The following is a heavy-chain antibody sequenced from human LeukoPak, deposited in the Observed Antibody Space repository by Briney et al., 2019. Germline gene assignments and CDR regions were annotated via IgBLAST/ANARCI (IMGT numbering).Heavy chain of an antibody. CDR3: ARADQNCGGDCYYFDY. CDR1: GGSISSYY. V-gene: IGHV4-59*01. CDR2: IYYSGST. D-gene: IGHD2-21*02. Sequence: SETLSLTCTVSGGSISSYYWSWIRQPPGKGLEWIGYIYYSGSTNYNPSLKSRVTISVDTSKNQFSLKLSSVTAADTAVYYCARADQNCGGDCYYFDYWGQGTLVTVS. J-gene: IGHJ4*02.